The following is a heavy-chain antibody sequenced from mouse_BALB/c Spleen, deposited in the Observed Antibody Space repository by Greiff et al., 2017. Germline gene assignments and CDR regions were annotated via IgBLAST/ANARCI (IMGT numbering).Heavy chain of an antibody. CDR1: GYTFTDYE. CDR3: TTFYYGTTFFWYFDV. V-gene: IGHV1-15*01. CDR2: IDPETGGT. Sequence: QVQLKQSGAELVRPGASVTLSCKASGYTFTDYEMHWVKQTPVHGLEWIGAIDPETGGTAYNQKFKGKATLTADKSSSTAYMELRSLTSEDSAVYYCTTFYYGTTFFWYFDVWGAGTTVTVSS. J-gene: IGHJ1*01. D-gene: IGHD1-2*01.